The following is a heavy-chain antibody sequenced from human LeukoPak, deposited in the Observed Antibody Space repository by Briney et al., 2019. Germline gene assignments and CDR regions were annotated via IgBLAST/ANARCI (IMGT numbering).Heavy chain of an antibody. CDR1: GYTFTSYG. Sequence: ASMKVSCKASGYTFTSYGISWVRQAPGQGLEWMGWISAYNGNTNYAQKLQGRVTMTTDTSTSTAYMELRSLRSDDTAVYYCARDAPLLYCSSTSCYAPGFDYWGQGTLVTVSS. CDR3: ARDAPLLYCSSTSCYAPGFDY. V-gene: IGHV1-18*01. J-gene: IGHJ4*02. CDR2: ISAYNGNT. D-gene: IGHD2-2*01.